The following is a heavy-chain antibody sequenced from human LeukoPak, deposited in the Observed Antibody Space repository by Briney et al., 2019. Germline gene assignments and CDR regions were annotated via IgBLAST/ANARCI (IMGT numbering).Heavy chain of an antibody. V-gene: IGHV3-74*01. D-gene: IGHD2-15*01. Sequence: GGSLRLSCVASGFTFSDYWMHWVRQAPGKGLVWVSRINTDMSSTIYTDSVKGRFTISRDKAKNTLYLQMNSLRAEDTAVYYCARDLSHCSGGSCYSAHFDYWGLGTLVSVSS. CDR2: INTDMSST. CDR1: GFTFSDYW. J-gene: IGHJ4*02. CDR3: ARDLSHCSGGSCYSAHFDY.